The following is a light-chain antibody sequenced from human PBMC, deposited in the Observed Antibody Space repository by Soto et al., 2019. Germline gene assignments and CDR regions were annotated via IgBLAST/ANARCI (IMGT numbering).Light chain of an antibody. V-gene: IGKV1-5*01. CDR3: HQYHNFPRT. J-gene: IGKJ1*01. Sequence: DIQMTQSPATLSASVGARVPLTCRASQTINRWSAWYQQKPGKAPQLLIYDASTLESGVPSRFSGSGSGTEFTLTINNLQPDDVATYYCHQYHNFPRTLGQGTKVDIK. CDR2: DAS. CDR1: QTINRW.